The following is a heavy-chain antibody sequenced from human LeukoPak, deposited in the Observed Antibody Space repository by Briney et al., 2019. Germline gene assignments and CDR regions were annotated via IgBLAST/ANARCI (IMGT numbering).Heavy chain of an antibody. D-gene: IGHD2-15*01. Sequence: ASVKVSCKASGYTFTSYGISWVRQSPGQGLEWMGLISAYNGNTNYAQKLQDRVTMTTDTSTSTAYMELRSLRSDDAAVYYCARHCTGGSCYGSDSFDIWGQGTMVTVSS. J-gene: IGHJ3*02. CDR1: GYTFTSYG. CDR3: ARHCTGGSCYGSDSFDI. V-gene: IGHV1-18*01. CDR2: ISAYNGNT.